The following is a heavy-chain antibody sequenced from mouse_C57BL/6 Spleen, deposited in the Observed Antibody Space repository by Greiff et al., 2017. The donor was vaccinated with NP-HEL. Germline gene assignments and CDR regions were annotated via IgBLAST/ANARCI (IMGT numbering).Heavy chain of an antibody. V-gene: IGHV1-69*01. CDR2: IDPSDSYT. Sequence: QVQLQQSGAELVMPGASVKLSCKASGYTFTSYWMHWVKQRPGQGLEWIGEIDPSDSYTNYNQKFKGRSTLTVDKSSSTAYMQLSSLTSEDSAVYYCARFPVAGSFDYWGQGTTLTVSS. D-gene: IGHD1-1*01. CDR3: ARFPVAGSFDY. J-gene: IGHJ2*01. CDR1: GYTFTSYW.